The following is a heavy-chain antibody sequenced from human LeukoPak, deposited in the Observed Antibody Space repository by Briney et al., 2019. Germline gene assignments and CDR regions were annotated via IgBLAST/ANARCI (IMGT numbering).Heavy chain of an antibody. V-gene: IGHV3-9*01. CDR2: ISWNSGSI. Sequence: GGSLRLSCAASGFTFDDYAMHWVRQAPGKGLEWVSGISWNSGSIGYADSVKGRFTISRDNAKNSLYLQMNSLRAEDTALYYCAKDSCSGGSCYHYFDYWGQGTLVTVSS. J-gene: IGHJ4*02. CDR3: AKDSCSGGSCYHYFDY. D-gene: IGHD2-15*01. CDR1: GFTFDDYA.